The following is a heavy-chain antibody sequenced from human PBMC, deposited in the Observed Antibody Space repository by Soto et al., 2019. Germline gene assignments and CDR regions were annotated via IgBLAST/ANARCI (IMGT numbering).Heavy chain of an antibody. D-gene: IGHD1-26*01. CDR3: ARDAAVGLFDY. CDR2: FDPEDGET. CDR1: GGTFSSYA. V-gene: IGHV1-24*01. J-gene: IGHJ4*02. Sequence: ASVKVSCKASGGTFSSYAISWVRQAPGQGLEWMGGFDPEDGETIYAQKFQGRVTMTEDTSTDTAYMELSSLRSEDTAVYYCARDAAVGLFDYWGQGTLVTVSS.